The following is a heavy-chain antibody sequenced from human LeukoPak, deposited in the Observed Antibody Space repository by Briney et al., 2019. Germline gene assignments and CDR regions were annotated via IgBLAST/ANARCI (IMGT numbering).Heavy chain of an antibody. D-gene: IGHD3-16*02. CDR1: GFTFSSYA. CDR3: VKVSLPYHDAFDI. V-gene: IGHV3-23*01. Sequence: GGSLRLSCAASGFTFSSYAMSWVRQAPGKGLEWVSAISGSGGSTYYADSVKGRFTISRDNSKNTLYLQMNSLRAEDTAVYYCVKVSLPYHDAFDIWGQGTMVTVSS. J-gene: IGHJ3*02. CDR2: ISGSGGST.